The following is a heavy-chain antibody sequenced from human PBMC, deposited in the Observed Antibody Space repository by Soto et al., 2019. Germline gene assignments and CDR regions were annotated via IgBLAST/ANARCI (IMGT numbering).Heavy chain of an antibody. CDR3: ASNSFYDFWSGYYKYYYYGMGV. CDR2: INHSGST. D-gene: IGHD3-3*01. J-gene: IGHJ6*02. Sequence: SETLSLTCAVYGGSFSGYYWSWIRQPPGKGLEWIGEINHSGSTNYNPSLKSRVTISVDTSKNQFSLKLSSVTAADTAVYYCASNSFYDFWSGYYKYYYYGMGVWGQGTTVTVSS. CDR1: GGSFSGYY. V-gene: IGHV4-34*01.